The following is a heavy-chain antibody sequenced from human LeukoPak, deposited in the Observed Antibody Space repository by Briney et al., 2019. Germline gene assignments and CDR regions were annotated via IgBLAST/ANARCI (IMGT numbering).Heavy chain of an antibody. Sequence: LVKVSCKASGGTFRTYSVTWVRQAPGQGLEWMGGIIPIFGTPNYAQKFQGRVKVTTDDATGTAYMELSSLMSEDTAIYYCARVDRYHFYLDVWGKGTPVTVSS. J-gene: IGHJ6*03. V-gene: IGHV1-69*05. CDR1: GGTFRTYS. CDR3: ARVDRYHFYLDV. CDR2: IIPIFGTP.